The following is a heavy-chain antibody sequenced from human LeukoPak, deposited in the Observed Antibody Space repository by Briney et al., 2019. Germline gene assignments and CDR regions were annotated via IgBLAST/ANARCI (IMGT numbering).Heavy chain of an antibody. CDR1: GFTFSSYA. CDR3: AKDRGYSGFPTLDY. Sequence: GGSLRLSCAASGFTFSSYAMHWVRQAPGKGLEYVSAISSNGGSTYYADSVKGRFTISRDNSKNTLYLQTSSLRAEDTAVYYCAKDRGYSGFPTLDYWGQGTLVTVSS. D-gene: IGHD5-12*01. CDR2: ISSNGGST. V-gene: IGHV3-64D*09. J-gene: IGHJ4*02.